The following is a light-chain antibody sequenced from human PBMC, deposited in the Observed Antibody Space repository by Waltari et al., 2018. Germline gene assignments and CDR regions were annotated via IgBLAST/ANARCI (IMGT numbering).Light chain of an antibody. CDR3: SSYTSSSLVV. CDR1: SRAVGGYNF. Sequence: QSALPQPASVSGSPGQSTTIPCTGTSRAVGGYNFVSWYQQPPGKAPKLMIYDVSKRPSGVSNRFSGSKSGNTASLTISGLQAEDEAAYYCSSYTSSSLVVFGGGTKLTVL. J-gene: IGLJ2*01. CDR2: DVS. V-gene: IGLV2-14*01.